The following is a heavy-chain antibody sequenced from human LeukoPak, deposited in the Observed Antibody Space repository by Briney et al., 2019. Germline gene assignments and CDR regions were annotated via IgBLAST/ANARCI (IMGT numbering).Heavy chain of an antibody. V-gene: IGHV3-7*04. Sequence: GSLRLSCVASGFPFSSYWMTWVRQAPGKGLEWVANIKQDGSKKSYVDSVKGRFTISRDNAKNSLYLQMNSLRAEDTAIYYCTRVGYIDEGIDYWGQGTLVTVSS. D-gene: IGHD5-24*01. CDR3: TRVGYIDEGIDY. CDR1: GFPFSSYW. J-gene: IGHJ4*02. CDR2: IKQDGSKK.